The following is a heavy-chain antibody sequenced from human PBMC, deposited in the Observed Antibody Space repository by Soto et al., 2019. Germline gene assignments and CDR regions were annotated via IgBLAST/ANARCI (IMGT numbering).Heavy chain of an antibody. CDR3: ARSGDNYNRLDY. J-gene: IGHJ4*02. V-gene: IGHV3-21*05. Sequence: PGGSLRLSCAASGFTFSSCAMNWVRQAPGKGLEWISYSSNSGTFSRYADSVKGRFSISRDNTKNLLYLQMNSLRAEDTAVYYCARSGDNYNRLDYWGQGTPVTVSS. D-gene: IGHD1-1*01. CDR1: GFTFSSCA. CDR2: SSNSGTFS.